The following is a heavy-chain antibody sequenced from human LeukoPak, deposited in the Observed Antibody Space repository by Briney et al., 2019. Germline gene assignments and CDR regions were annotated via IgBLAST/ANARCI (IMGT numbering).Heavy chain of an antibody. Sequence: GGSLRLSCAASGFTVSSIHMVWVRQAPGKGLEWVSVIYSGGGTFYSESVKGRFTISRDYSKNTLYLQMNSLRADDTAVYYCARAREGTGGFDIWGQGTMVTVSS. J-gene: IGHJ3*02. CDR1: GFTVSSIH. D-gene: IGHD2-15*01. CDR3: ARAREGTGGFDI. CDR2: IYSGGGT. V-gene: IGHV3-53*01.